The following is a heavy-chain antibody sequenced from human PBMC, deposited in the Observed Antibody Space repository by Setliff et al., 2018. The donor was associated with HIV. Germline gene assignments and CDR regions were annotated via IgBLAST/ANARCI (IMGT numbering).Heavy chain of an antibody. D-gene: IGHD2-21*01. CDR1: RFTFSSYA. Sequence: GGSLRLSCAASRFTFSSYAMSWVRQAPGKGLEWVSTISGSGGSTYYADSVKGRFTISRDNSKNTLYLQMNSLRAEDTAVYYCAKLQEGHVYSHYDSWGQGTLVTVSS. CDR3: AKLQEGHVYSHYDS. J-gene: IGHJ4*02. V-gene: IGHV3-23*01. CDR2: ISGSGGST.